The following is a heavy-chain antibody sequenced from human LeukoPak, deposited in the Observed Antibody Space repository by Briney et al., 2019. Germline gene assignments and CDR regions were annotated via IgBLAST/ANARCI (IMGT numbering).Heavy chain of an antibody. V-gene: IGHV4-4*09. CDR2: IYHSGST. D-gene: IGHD4-23*01. CDR3: ATLTTVVTAYYFDY. J-gene: IGHJ4*02. Sequence: SETLSLTCTVSGGSISSYYWSWIRQPPGKGLEWIGYIYHSGSTDYNPSLKSRVTISVDTSKSQFSLKLTSVSAADTAVYYCATLTTVVTAYYFDYWGQGTLVTVSS. CDR1: GGSISSYY.